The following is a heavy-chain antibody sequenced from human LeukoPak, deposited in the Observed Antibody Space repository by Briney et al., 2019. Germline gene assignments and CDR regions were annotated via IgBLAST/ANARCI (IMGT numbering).Heavy chain of an antibody. J-gene: IGHJ5*02. CDR3: AKGYYYGSGSPGFDP. V-gene: IGHV3-23*01. Sequence: PGGSLRLSCAASGFTFRTYAMSWVRQAPGKGLEWVSAISGSGGSTFYADSVRGRFTISRDNSKNTLSLQMSSLRAEDTAIYYCAKGYYYGSGSPGFDPWGQGTLVTVSS. CDR2: ISGSGGST. CDR1: GFTFRTYA. D-gene: IGHD3-10*01.